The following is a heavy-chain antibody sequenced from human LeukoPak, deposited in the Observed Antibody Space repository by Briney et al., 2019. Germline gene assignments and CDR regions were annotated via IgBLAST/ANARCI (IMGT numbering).Heavy chain of an antibody. CDR3: ARDGMAVAVGYFDL. CDR1: GDSVSSNSAT. Sequence: SQTLSLTCAISGDSVSSNSATWNWIRQSPSRGLEWLGRTYYRSKWYNDYAASVKSRITIKPDTSKNQFSLQLNSVTPEDTAVYYCARDGMAVAVGYFDLWGRGTLVAVSS. J-gene: IGHJ2*01. V-gene: IGHV6-1*01. CDR2: TYYRSKWYN. D-gene: IGHD6-19*01.